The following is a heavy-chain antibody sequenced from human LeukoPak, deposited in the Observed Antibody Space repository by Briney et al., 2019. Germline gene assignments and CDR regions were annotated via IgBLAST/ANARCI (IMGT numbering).Heavy chain of an antibody. CDR1: SYTFTSYG. D-gene: IGHD3-10*01. J-gene: IGHJ3*02. CDR2: ISAYNGNT. V-gene: IGHV1-18*01. Sequence: ASVKVSCKASSYTFTSYGISWVRQAPGQELEWMGWISAYNGNTNYAQKLQGRVTMTTDTSTSTAYMELRSLRSDDTAVYYCARDAEYYYGSGSYYPDAFDIWGQGTMVTVSS. CDR3: ARDAEYYYGSGSYYPDAFDI.